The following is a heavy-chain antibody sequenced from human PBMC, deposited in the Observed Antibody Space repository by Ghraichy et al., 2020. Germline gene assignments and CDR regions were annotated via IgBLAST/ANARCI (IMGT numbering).Heavy chain of an antibody. CDR3: TKDRRITGSTSFDY. Sequence: GGSPRLSCAASGFTFSTYGMHWVRQAPGKGLEWVAVVSYDENNKFYSDSVKGRFTISRDNSKNTLYLQMNSLRPEDMAVYYCTKDRRITGSTSFDYWGQGTLVTVSS. J-gene: IGHJ4*02. CDR1: GFTFSTYG. V-gene: IGHV3-30*18. D-gene: IGHD1-7*01. CDR2: VSYDENNK.